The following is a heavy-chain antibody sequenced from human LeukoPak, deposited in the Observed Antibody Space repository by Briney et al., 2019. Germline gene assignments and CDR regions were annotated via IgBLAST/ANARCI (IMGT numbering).Heavy chain of an antibody. CDR1: GFTFSSYW. CDR2: INSDGSST. V-gene: IGHV3-74*01. J-gene: IGHJ4*02. CDR3: ARVARSSSWYAPPLY. D-gene: IGHD6-13*01. Sequence: GGSLRLSCAASGFTFSSYWMHWVRQAPGKGLVWVSRINSDGSSTSYADSVKGRFTISRDNAKNTLYLQMNSLRAEDTAVYYCARVARSSSWYAPPLYWGQGTLVTVSS.